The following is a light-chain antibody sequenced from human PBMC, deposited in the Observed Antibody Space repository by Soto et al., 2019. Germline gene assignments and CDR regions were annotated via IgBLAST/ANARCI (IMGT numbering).Light chain of an antibody. Sequence: DIQMAQSPSTLSASVGDRVTINCRASQSISSWLAWYQQKPGKAPKLLIYDASSLESGVPSRFSGSGSGTEFTLTISSLQPDDFATYHCQHYNRYTWTFGQGTKVDIK. V-gene: IGKV1-5*01. CDR3: QHYNRYTWT. CDR2: DAS. CDR1: QSISSW. J-gene: IGKJ1*01.